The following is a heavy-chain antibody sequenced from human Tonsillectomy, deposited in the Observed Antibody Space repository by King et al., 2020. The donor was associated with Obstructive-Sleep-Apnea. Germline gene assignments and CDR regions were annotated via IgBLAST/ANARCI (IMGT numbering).Heavy chain of an antibody. CDR2: IYYSGST. V-gene: IGHV4-31*03. D-gene: IGHD3-10*01. CDR1: GGSIISGDYY. CDR3: ARAPMVRGIIRWFDP. Sequence: QLQESGPGLVKPSQTLSLTCTVSGGSIISGDYYWSWIRQHPGKGLEWIGNIYYSGSTNYSPSLKSRVTISVDTSKNQFSLKLSSVTAADTAVYYCARAPMVRGIIRWFDPWGQGTLVTVSS. J-gene: IGHJ5*02.